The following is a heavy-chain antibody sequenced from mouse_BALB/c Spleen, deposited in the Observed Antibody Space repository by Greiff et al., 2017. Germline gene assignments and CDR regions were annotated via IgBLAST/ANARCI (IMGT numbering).Heavy chain of an antibody. CDR1: GYTFTSYW. D-gene: IGHD2-4*01. CDR2: IYPGNSDT. Sequence: EVQLQQSGTVLARPGASVKMSCKASGYTFTSYWMHWVKQRPGQGLEWIGAIYPGNSDTSYNQKFKGKAKLTAVTSTSTAYMELSSLTNEDSAVYYCTRRYYDYDGFAYWGQGTLVTVSA. V-gene: IGHV1-5*01. CDR3: TRRYYDYDGFAY. J-gene: IGHJ3*01.